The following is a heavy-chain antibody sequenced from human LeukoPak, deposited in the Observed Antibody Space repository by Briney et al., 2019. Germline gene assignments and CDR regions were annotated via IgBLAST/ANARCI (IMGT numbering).Heavy chain of an antibody. D-gene: IGHD1-20*01. CDR1: GGTFSSYT. V-gene: IGHV1-69*04. Sequence: SVKVSCKASGGTFSSYTISWVRQAPGQGLEWMGRIIPILGIANYAQKFQDRVTITADKSTSTAYMELSSLRSEDTAVYYCAREYNWNDPYYYYYMDVWGKGTTVTVSS. J-gene: IGHJ6*03. CDR3: AREYNWNDPYYYYYMDV. CDR2: IIPILGIA.